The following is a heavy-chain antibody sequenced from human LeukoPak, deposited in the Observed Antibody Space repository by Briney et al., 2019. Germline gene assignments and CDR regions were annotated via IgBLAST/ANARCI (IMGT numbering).Heavy chain of an antibody. Sequence: SETLSLTCGVSGGSFSGYYFSWVRQSPEKGLEWIGEINHSGSTNYNPSLKSRVTISVDTAKKQISLKLDSVTAADTAVYYCARNSVPSFYSDTSGYFYYWGQGTLVTVSS. CDR1: GGSFSGYY. CDR3: ARNSVPSFYSDTSGYFYY. V-gene: IGHV4-34*01. D-gene: IGHD3-22*01. CDR2: INHSGST. J-gene: IGHJ4*02.